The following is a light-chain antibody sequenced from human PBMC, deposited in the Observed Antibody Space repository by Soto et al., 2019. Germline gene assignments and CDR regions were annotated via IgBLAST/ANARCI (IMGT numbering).Light chain of an antibody. J-gene: IGLJ2*01. CDR1: NANIGINT. V-gene: IGLV1-44*01. CDR3: EACDDSLNGVV. CDR2: GNN. Sequence: QSVLTQPPSASGTPGQWFIISFSGSNANIGINTVNWYQQLPGTSPKLLNYGNNQRPSGVPDPFSGSKSGTSASLAISGLQSEDEADYYCEACDDSLNGVVFGGGTKLTVL.